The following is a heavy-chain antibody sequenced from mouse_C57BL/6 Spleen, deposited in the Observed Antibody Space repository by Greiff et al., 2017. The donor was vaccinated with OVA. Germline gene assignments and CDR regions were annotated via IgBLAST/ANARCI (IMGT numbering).Heavy chain of an antibody. CDR1: GYAFSSSW. CDR3: ARDYYGYFDV. V-gene: IGHV1-82*01. D-gene: IGHD2-4*01. Sequence: VKLMESGPELVKPGASVKISCKASGYAFSSSWMNWVKQRPGKGLEWIGRIYPGDGDTNYNGKFKGKATLTADKSSSTAYMQLSSLTSEDSAVYFCARDYYGYFDVWGTGTTVTVSS. J-gene: IGHJ1*03. CDR2: IYPGDGDT.